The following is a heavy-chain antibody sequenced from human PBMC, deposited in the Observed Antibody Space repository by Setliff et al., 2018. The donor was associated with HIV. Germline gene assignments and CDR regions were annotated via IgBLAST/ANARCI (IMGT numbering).Heavy chain of an antibody. Sequence: SETLSLTCSVSGDSTSSSSYYWGWIRQPPGKGLEWIGSIYYSGSTYYNPSLNSRVTISVDASKNQFSLKLSSVTAADTAVYYCASLPPLYDGSGYYFDYWGQGTLVTVSS. CDR1: GDSTSSSSYY. V-gene: IGHV4-39*01. CDR3: ASLPPLYDGSGYYFDY. D-gene: IGHD3-22*01. J-gene: IGHJ4*02. CDR2: IYYSGST.